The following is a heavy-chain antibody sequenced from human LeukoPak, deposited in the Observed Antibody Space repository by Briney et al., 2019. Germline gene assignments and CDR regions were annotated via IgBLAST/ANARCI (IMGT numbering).Heavy chain of an antibody. J-gene: IGHJ4*02. CDR3: ARPPHDYGDSDY. Sequence: PSETLSLTCAVDGGSFSGYYWTWIRQPPGKGLEWIGEINHSGSTNYNPSLKSRVTMSVDTSKNQFSLKLSSVTAADTAVYYCARPPHDYGDSDYWGQGTLVTVSS. CDR1: GGSFSGYY. V-gene: IGHV4-34*01. D-gene: IGHD4-17*01. CDR2: INHSGST.